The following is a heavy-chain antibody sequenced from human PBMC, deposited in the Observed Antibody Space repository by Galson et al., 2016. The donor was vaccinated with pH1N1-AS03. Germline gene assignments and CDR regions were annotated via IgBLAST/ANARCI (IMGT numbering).Heavy chain of an antibody. V-gene: IGHV3-30*02. J-gene: IGHJ4*02. CDR2: IRDDGSDR. D-gene: IGHD6-6*01. Sequence: SLRLSCAASGFTFSNYGIHWVRQAPGKGLEWVAFIRDDGSDRHYAKSVKGRFTISRDNSKGTVYLQMNSLRSEDTATYYCARQQGVAIEARLSGGLEYWGQGTLVTVSS. CDR1: GFTFSNYG. CDR3: ARQQGVAIEARLSGGLEY.